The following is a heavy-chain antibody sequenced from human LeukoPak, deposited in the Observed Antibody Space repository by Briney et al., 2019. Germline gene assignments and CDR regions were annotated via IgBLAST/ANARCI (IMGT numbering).Heavy chain of an antibody. CDR1: GFTFSSYA. CDR2: ISGSGGST. D-gene: IGHD3-16*01. CDR3: AKAHSSELWSNLDY. J-gene: IGHJ4*02. Sequence: PGGSLRLSCAASGFTFSSYAMSWVRQAPGKGLEWVSGISGSGGSTYYADSVKGRFTISRDKSKNTLYVQMNSLRAEDTAVYYCAKAHSSELWSNLDYWGQGTLVTVSS. V-gene: IGHV3-23*01.